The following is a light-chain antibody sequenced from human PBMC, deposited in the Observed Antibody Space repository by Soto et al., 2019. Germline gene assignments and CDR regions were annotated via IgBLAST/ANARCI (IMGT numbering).Light chain of an antibody. CDR2: SNN. J-gene: IGLJ1*01. V-gene: IGLV1-44*01. Sequence: QSVLTQPPSASVTPGQRVTISCSGSSSNIGRNTVNWYQHLPGTAPKLLIYSNNQRPSGVPDRFSGSKSGTSASLAISGLQSEDEADYYCAGWDDSLNGYVFGTGTKVTV. CDR3: AGWDDSLNGYV. CDR1: SSNIGRNT.